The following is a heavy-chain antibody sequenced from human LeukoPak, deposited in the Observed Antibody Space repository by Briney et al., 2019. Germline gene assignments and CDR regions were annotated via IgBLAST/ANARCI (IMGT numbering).Heavy chain of an antibody. D-gene: IGHD4-17*01. CDR2: ISGSGGST. J-gene: IGHJ4*02. Sequence: PGGSLRLSCAASGFTFSSYAMSWVRQAPGKGLEWVSAISGSGGSTYYADSVKGRFTISRDNSKNTLYLQMNSLRAEDTAVYYCAKDALYGGYFRVPYFDYWGQGTLVTVSS. V-gene: IGHV3-23*01. CDR3: AKDALYGGYFRVPYFDY. CDR1: GFTFSSYA.